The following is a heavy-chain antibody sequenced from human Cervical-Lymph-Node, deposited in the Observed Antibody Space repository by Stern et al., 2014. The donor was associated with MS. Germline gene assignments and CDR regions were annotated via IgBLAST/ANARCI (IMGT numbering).Heavy chain of an antibody. Sequence: VQLVESGAEVKKPGSSVKVSCKASGGTFSSYAISWVRQAPGQGLEWMGGIIPIFGTANYAQKFQGRVTITADESTSTAYMELSSLRSEDTAVYYCARAPPLYGGNSLGVPGTPFDYWGQGTLVTVSS. CDR3: ARAPPLYGGNSLGVPGTPFDY. J-gene: IGHJ4*02. D-gene: IGHD4-23*01. CDR1: GGTFSSYA. V-gene: IGHV1-69*01. CDR2: IIPIFGTA.